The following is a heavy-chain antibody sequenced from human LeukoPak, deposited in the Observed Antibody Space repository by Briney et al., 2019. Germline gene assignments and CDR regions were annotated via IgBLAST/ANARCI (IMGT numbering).Heavy chain of an antibody. D-gene: IGHD1-26*01. CDR3: ARGLYSGSYPYNWFDP. CDR2: IYTSGST. J-gene: IGHJ5*02. CDR1: GGSISSYY. V-gene: IGHV4-4*07. Sequence: SETLSLTCTVSGGSISSYYWSWIRQPAGKGLEWIGRIYTSGSTNYNPSLKSRVTMSVDTSKNQFSLKLSSVTAAGTAVYYCARGLYSGSYPYNWFDPWGQGTLVTVSS.